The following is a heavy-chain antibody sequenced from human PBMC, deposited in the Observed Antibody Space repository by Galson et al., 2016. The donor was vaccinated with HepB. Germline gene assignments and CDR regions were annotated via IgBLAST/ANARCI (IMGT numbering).Heavy chain of an antibody. V-gene: IGHV3-30*04. D-gene: IGHD6-25*01. CDR3: ARSVSSAWHTFDS. J-gene: IGHJ4*02. Sequence: SLRLSCAASGFTFSDYTMHWIRQTPGQAPGEGLEWVAGITEDGTQKYLADSVKGRFTISRDNSRSILYLQMNSLRREDTAIYYCARSVSSAWHTFDSWGQGTLVPVSS. CDR1: GFTFSDYT. CDR2: ITEDGTQK.